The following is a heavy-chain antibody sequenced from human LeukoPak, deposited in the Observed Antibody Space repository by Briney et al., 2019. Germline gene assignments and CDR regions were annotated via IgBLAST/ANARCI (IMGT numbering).Heavy chain of an antibody. CDR2: IYHSGST. CDR3: ARFPVVAATNDAFDI. Sequence: SETLSLTCTVSGGSISSGGYYWSWIRQPPGKGLEWIGYIYHSGSTYYNPSLKSRVTISVDRSKNQFSLKLSSVTAADTAVYYCARFPVVAATNDAFDIWGQGTMVTVSS. CDR1: GGSISSGGYY. D-gene: IGHD2-15*01. J-gene: IGHJ3*02. V-gene: IGHV4-30-2*01.